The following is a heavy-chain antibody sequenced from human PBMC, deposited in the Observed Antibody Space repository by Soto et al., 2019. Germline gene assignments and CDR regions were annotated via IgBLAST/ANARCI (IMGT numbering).Heavy chain of an antibody. CDR3: ARDGSIAAPPNYDYYYMDV. CDR1: GFTFSSYW. D-gene: IGHD6-6*01. J-gene: IGHJ6*03. CDR2: IKQDGSEK. V-gene: IGHV3-7*01. Sequence: GGTLRLSCAASGFTFSSYWMSWVRQAPGKGLEWVANIKQDGSEKYYVDSVKGRFTISRDNAKNSLYLQMNSLRAEDTAVYYCARDGSIAAPPNYDYYYMDVWGKGTSVTVSS.